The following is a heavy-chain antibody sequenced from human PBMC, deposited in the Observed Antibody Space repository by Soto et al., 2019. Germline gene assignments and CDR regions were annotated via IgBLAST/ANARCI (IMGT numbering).Heavy chain of an antibody. V-gene: IGHV3-23*01. Sequence: GGSLRLSCAASGFTFNNYAMSWVRQAPGKGLQWVSSISESGNSTYYADSVKGRFTISRDNSRDTLSLQMNSLRAEDTAVYYCASSSGDYYYYYMDVWGKGATVTVSS. CDR2: ISESGNST. CDR1: GFTFNNYA. CDR3: ASSSGDYYYYYMDV. D-gene: IGHD2-2*01. J-gene: IGHJ6*03.